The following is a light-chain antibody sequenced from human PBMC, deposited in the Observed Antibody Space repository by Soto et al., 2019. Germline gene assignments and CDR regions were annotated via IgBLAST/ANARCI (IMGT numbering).Light chain of an antibody. CDR3: QQLNVNPPLT. V-gene: IGKV1-9*01. CDR1: QAISNY. Sequence: DIQLTQSPSFLSASVGDRVSITCRASQAISNYLAWYQQKPGKAPRLLIYGAFTLQSGVPSRFRGSGSGTEFTLTISSLQPEDFATYFCQQLNVNPPLTFGGGTKVAIK. J-gene: IGKJ4*01. CDR2: GAF.